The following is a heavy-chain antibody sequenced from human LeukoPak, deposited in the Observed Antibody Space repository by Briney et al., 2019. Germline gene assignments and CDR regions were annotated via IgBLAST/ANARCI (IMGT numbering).Heavy chain of an antibody. CDR3: ADGIAVADLPHDY. V-gene: IGHV3-23*01. J-gene: IGHJ4*02. CDR1: GFTFSSYA. Sequence: GGSLRLSCAASGFTFSSYAISWVRQAPGKGLEWVSAISGGGRSTYYADSVKGRFTISRDNSKNTLYLQMNSLRAEDTPLYYCADGIAVADLPHDYWGQGTLVTASS. D-gene: IGHD6-19*01. CDR2: ISGGGRST.